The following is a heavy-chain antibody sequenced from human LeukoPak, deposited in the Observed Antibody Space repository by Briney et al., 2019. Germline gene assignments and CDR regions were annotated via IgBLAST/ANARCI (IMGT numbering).Heavy chain of an antibody. V-gene: IGHV1-2*02. CDR1: GYTFTGYY. CDR2: INPNSGGT. Sequence: ASVKVSCKASGYTFTGYYMHWVRQAPGQGLGWMGWINPNSGGTNYAQKFQGRVTMTRDTSTSTVYMELSSLRSEDTAVYYCAREGYDILTGYYIDYWGQGTLVTVSS. J-gene: IGHJ4*02. D-gene: IGHD3-9*01. CDR3: AREGYDILTGYYIDY.